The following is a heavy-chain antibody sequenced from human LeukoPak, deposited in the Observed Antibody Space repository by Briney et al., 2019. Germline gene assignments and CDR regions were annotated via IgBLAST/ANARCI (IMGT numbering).Heavy chain of an antibody. J-gene: IGHJ6*02. Sequence: GGSLRLSCAASGFTVSIYSLNWVRQAPGKGLEWVAYIGRSGDRTTKYADSVKGRFTISRDNAEDSLFLQMNSLRVEDTAVYYCAVPPLTGTGSSRPLAGVDVWGQGTTVTVSS. V-gene: IGHV3-48*04. CDR2: IGRSGDRTT. D-gene: IGHD3-10*01. CDR3: AVPPLTGTGSSRPLAGVDV. CDR1: GFTVSIYS.